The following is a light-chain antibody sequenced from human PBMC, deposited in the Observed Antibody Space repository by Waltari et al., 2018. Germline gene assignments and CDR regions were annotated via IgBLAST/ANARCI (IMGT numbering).Light chain of an antibody. J-gene: IGLJ2*01. V-gene: IGLV2-14*03. CDR2: DVN. CDR1: SSDVIPYNY. Sequence: QSALTQPASVSESPGQSIPLSCTATSSDVIPYNYVPWYQQHPGTAPKLLIYDVNNRPSGGSDRFSGSKSGNAASLTISRLQAEDEADYYCSSYTASGTLVFGGGTRLTVL. CDR3: SSYTASGTLV.